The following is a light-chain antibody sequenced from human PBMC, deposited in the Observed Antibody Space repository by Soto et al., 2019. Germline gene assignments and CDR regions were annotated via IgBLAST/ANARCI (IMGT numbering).Light chain of an antibody. CDR2: DVS. CDR1: SSDVGGYNY. Sequence: QSALTQPASVSGSPGQSITISCTGTSSDVGGYNYVSGYQQQPDKAPRLMIYDVSNRPSGVSDRFSGSKSGDTASLTISGLQAEDEADYYCTSFTSRHTYVFGTGTKVTVL. J-gene: IGLJ1*01. CDR3: TSFTSRHTYV. V-gene: IGLV2-14*03.